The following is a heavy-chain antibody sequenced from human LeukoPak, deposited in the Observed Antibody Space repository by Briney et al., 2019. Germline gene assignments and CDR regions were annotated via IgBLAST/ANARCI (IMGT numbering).Heavy chain of an antibody. J-gene: IGHJ4*02. CDR3: ARPNYYYGSGSYSN. Sequence: ASVKVSCKASGYTFTSCGISWVRQAPGQGLEWMGWISAYNGNTNYAQKLQGRVTMTTDTSTSTAYMELRSLRSDDTAVYYCARPNYYYGSGSYSNWGQGTLVTVSS. CDR1: GYTFTSCG. V-gene: IGHV1-18*01. D-gene: IGHD3-10*01. CDR2: ISAYNGNT.